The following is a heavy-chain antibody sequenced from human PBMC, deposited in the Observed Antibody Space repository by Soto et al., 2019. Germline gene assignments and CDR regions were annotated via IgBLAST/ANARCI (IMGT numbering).Heavy chain of an antibody. V-gene: IGHV1-2*02. CDR3: AREASAVIALDY. CDR1: GYTFTAYS. Sequence: ASVKVSCKASGYTFTAYSMHWVRQAPGQGLGWIGWFNPNSGDTVYAEKFQGRVTLTRDTSISTAYMELGSLRSDDTALYYCAREASAVIALDYWGQGILVTV. J-gene: IGHJ4*02. CDR2: FNPNSGDT. D-gene: IGHD6-19*01.